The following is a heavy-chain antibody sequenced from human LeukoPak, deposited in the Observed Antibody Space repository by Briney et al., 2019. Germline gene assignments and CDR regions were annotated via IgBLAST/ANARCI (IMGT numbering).Heavy chain of an antibody. V-gene: IGHV3-30*02. CDR2: IRYDGSNK. CDR3: ARDKSGGATYERGFDY. Sequence: PGGSLRLSCAASGFTFSSYGMHWVRQAPGKGLEWVAFIRYDGSNKYYADSVKGRFTISRDNAKNSLYLQMNSLRAEDTAVYYCARDKSGGATYERGFDYWGQGTLVTVSS. J-gene: IGHJ4*02. D-gene: IGHD1-26*01. CDR1: GFTFSSYG.